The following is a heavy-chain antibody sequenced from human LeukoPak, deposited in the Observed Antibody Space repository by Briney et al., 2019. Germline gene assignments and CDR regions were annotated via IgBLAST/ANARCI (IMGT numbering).Heavy chain of an antibody. CDR1: GGSISSSSYY. D-gene: IGHD4-23*01. CDR2: IYYSGST. CDR3: ARYTLDYGGDNDAFDI. Sequence: SETLSLTCTVPGGSISSSSYYWGWIRQPPGKGLEWIGSIYYSGSTYYNPSLKSRVTISVDTSKNQFSLKLSSVTAADTAVYYCARYTLDYGGDNDAFDIWDQGTMVTVSS. J-gene: IGHJ3*02. V-gene: IGHV4-39*07.